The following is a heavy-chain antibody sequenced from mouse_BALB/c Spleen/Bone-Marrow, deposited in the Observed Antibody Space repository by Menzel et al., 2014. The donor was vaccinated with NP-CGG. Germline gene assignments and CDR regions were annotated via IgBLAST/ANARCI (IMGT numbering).Heavy chain of an antibody. CDR3: ARDY. CDR1: GYTFTDTW. V-gene: IGHV1-7*01. CDR2: INPSTGCA. J-gene: IGHJ2*01. Sequence: VKLMESGPELAKPGASVKMSCKASGYTFTDTWIHWIKQRPGQGLEWIGYINPSTGCAEYNQNFKDKATLTVDKSSSTAYMQLSSLTSEDSAVYYCARDYWGQGTTLTVSS.